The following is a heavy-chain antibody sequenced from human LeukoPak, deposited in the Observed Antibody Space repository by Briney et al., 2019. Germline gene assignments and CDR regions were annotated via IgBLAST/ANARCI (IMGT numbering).Heavy chain of an antibody. D-gene: IGHD5-24*01. CDR3: ARHEGRWLQSAGYHYMDV. Sequence: SVKVSCKASGGTFSSYAISWVRQAPGQGLEWMGGIIPIFGTANYAQKFQGRVTITTDESTSTAYMELSSLRSEDAAVYYCARHEGRWLQSAGYHYMDVWGKGTTVTVSS. CDR1: GGTFSSYA. J-gene: IGHJ6*03. V-gene: IGHV1-69*05. CDR2: IIPIFGTA.